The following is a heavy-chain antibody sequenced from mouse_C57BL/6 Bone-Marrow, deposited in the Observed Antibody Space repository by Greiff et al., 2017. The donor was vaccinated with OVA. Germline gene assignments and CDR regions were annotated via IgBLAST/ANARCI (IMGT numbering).Heavy chain of an antibody. J-gene: IGHJ2*01. D-gene: IGHD2-2*01. Sequence: EVMLVESGGGLVQHGGSLKLSCAASGFTFSDYYMYWVRQTPEQRLEWVAYISNGGGSTYYPDTVKGRFTISRDNAKNTLYLQMSRLKSEDTAMYYCARGGYDYWGQGTTLTVSS. CDR3: ARGGYDY. CDR1: GFTFSDYY. V-gene: IGHV5-12*01. CDR2: ISNGGGST.